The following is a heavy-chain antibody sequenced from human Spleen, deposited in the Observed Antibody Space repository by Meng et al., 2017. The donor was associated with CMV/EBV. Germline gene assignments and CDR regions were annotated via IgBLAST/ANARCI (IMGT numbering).Heavy chain of an antibody. D-gene: IGHD3-3*01. CDR2: IYYSGST. CDR3: ARSLGPPYYDFWSGYYTYYYGMDV. Sequence: SETLSLTCTVSGGSISSYYWSWIRQPPGKGLEWIGYIYYSGSTNYNPSLKSRVTISVDTSKNQFSLKLSSVTAADTAVYYCARSLGPPYYDFWSGYYTYYYGMDVWGQGTTVTVFS. V-gene: IGHV4-59*01. J-gene: IGHJ6*02. CDR1: GGSISSYY.